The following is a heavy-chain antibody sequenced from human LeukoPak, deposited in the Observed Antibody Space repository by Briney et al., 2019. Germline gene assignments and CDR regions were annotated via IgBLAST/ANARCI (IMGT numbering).Heavy chain of an antibody. Sequence: GGSLRLSCAASGFTFNSAWMNWVRQAPGMGLEWVGRIKTNTDGGTTDYAAPMKGRLAISRDDSENTLYLQMNSLKTEDTAVYYCTRTLKGGYFDYWGQGTLVTVSS. D-gene: IGHD2-8*01. CDR2: IKTNTDGGTT. V-gene: IGHV3-15*07. CDR1: GFTFNSAW. J-gene: IGHJ4*02. CDR3: TRTLKGGYFDY.